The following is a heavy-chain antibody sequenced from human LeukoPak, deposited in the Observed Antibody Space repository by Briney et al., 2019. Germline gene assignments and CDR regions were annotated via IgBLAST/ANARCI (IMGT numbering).Heavy chain of an antibody. J-gene: IGHJ2*01. V-gene: IGHV4-59*08. Sequence: PSETLSLTCTVSGGSISSYYWSWIRQPPGKGLEWIGYIYYSGSTNYNPSLKSRVTISVDTSKNQFSLKLSSVTAADTAVYYCARHCSSTSCYPRWYFDLWGRGTLVTVSS. CDR2: IYYSGST. CDR1: GGSISSYY. D-gene: IGHD2-2*01. CDR3: ARHCSSTSCYPRWYFDL.